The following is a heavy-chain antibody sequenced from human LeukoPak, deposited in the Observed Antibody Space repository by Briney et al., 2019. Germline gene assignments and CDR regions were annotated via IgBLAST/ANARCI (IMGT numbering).Heavy chain of an antibody. CDR1: GFTFIDYD. J-gene: IGHJ4*02. V-gene: IGHV3-13*01. CDR3: ARGGIQVSGIDEFDY. D-gene: IGHD6-19*01. CDR2: IGICGDT. Sequence: GGSLRLSCAAPGFTFIDYDMHWVRHVLGKSLECVSAIGICGDTHYSGSVKGRFTISRENAESSLYLQMNSLRAEDTAVYYCARGGIQVSGIDEFDYWGQGTLVTVSS.